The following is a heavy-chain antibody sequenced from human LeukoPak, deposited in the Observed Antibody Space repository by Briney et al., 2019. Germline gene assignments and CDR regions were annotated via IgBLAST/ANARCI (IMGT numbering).Heavy chain of an antibody. Sequence: SSETLSLTCSVSGGSISSYYWSWIRQPPGKGLEWIGYVYYSGSTNYNPSLKSRVSISVDTSKNQFSLNLSSVTAADTAVYYCARGLLRESHYGMDVWGQGITVTVSS. J-gene: IGHJ6*02. V-gene: IGHV4-59*08. D-gene: IGHD2-15*01. CDR3: ARGLLRESHYGMDV. CDR1: GGSISSYY. CDR2: VYYSGST.